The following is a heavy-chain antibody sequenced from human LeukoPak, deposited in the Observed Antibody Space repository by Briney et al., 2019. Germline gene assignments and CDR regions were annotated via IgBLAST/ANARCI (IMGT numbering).Heavy chain of an antibody. CDR1: GYSIISGSY. Sequence: SETLSLTCTVSGYSIISGSYWAWIRQPPGKGLGWIGHIYHSGTTSYNLSLKSRVTISVDTSNNQFSLKLSSVTAADTAVYYCARRARRDGYTWGDYYYYYGMDVWGQGTTVTVSS. V-gene: IGHV4-38-2*02. D-gene: IGHD5-24*01. CDR2: IYHSGTT. J-gene: IGHJ6*02. CDR3: ARRARRDGYTWGDYYYYYGMDV.